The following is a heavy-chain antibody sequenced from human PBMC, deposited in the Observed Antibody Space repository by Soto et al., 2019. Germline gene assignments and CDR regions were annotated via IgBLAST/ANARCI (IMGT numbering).Heavy chain of an antibody. Sequence: QVQLVQSGAEVKRPGASVKVSCKTSGYTFTTYYIHWVRQAPGQGLEWMGMINPMGGSTSYAQRFQGRVTLTSDTSTSTVYMELSSLRSDDTAVFYCARNVNSGLDYWGQGTLVTVSS. CDR3: ARNVNSGLDY. V-gene: IGHV1-46*01. D-gene: IGHD1-26*01. J-gene: IGHJ4*02. CDR2: INPMGGST. CDR1: GYTFTTYY.